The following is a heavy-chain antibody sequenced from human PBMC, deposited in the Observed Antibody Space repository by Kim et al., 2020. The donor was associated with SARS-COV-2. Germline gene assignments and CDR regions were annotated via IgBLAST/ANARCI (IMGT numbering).Heavy chain of an antibody. Sequence: GGSLRLSCEVSGFSFSSYAMSWVRQAPGKGLEWVSGIRGDGGATYYADSVKGRFTISRDDSKNTLYLQMSSLRADDAAVYYCAKGSSGWSAHFDYWGQGTLVTVSS. CDR1: GFSFSSYA. CDR3: AKGSSGWSAHFDY. V-gene: IGHV3-23*01. D-gene: IGHD6-19*01. J-gene: IGHJ4*02. CDR2: IRGDGGAT.